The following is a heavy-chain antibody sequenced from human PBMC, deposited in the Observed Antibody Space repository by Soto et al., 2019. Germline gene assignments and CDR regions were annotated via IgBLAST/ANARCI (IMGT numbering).Heavy chain of an antibody. J-gene: IGHJ6*02. CDR1: GGTFSSYT. D-gene: IGHD3-16*01. CDR2: INPNSGGT. Sequence: GASVKVSCKASGGTFSSYTISWVRQAPGQGLEWMGRINPNSGGTNYAQKFQGWVTMTRDTSTSTAYMELSRLRSDDTAVYYCARDPGGWYYGMDVWGQGTTVTVSS. V-gene: IGHV1-2*04. CDR3: ARDPGGWYYGMDV.